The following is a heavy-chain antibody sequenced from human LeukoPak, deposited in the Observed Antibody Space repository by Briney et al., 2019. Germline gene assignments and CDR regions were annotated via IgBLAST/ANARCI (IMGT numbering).Heavy chain of an antibody. CDR2: IKPDGGEK. V-gene: IGHV3-7*01. CDR3: ASGSLGRGILEY. D-gene: IGHD6-13*01. Sequence: GGSLRLSCAASGFTFCSYMMTWVRQAPGKGLEWVANIKPDGGEKFYVDSVRWRFTISRDNAENALYLQMNSLSAGDTAVYYCASGSLGRGILEYWGQGTLVIVSS. J-gene: IGHJ4*02. CDR1: GFTFCSYM.